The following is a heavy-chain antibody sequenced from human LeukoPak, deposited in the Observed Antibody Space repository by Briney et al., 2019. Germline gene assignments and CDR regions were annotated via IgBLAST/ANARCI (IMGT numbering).Heavy chain of an antibody. D-gene: IGHD3-10*02. V-gene: IGHV3-30*02. Sequence: GGSLRLSCAASGFTFSSYGMHWVRQAPGKGLEWVAFIRYDGSNKYYAGSVKGRFTISRDNSKNTLYLQMNSLRAEDTAVHYCAKGGLFGEFPGVDYWGQGTLVTVSS. CDR3: AKGGLFGEFPGVDY. CDR2: IRYDGSNK. CDR1: GFTFSSYG. J-gene: IGHJ4*02.